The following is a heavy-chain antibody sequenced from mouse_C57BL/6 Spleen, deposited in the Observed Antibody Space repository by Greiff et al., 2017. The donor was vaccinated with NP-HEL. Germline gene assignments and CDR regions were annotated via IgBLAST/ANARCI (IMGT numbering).Heavy chain of an antibody. CDR2: IDPANGNT. CDR3: ASTYYYCNPSFYAMDY. D-gene: IGHD1-1*01. J-gene: IGHJ4*01. Sequence: EVQLQQSVAELVRPGASVKLSCTASGFNIKNTYMHWVKQRPEQGLEWIGRIDPANGNTKYAPKFQGKATITADTTSNTAYLQLSSLTSDDTAIYYCASTYYYCNPSFYAMDYLGQGTSVTVAS. CDR1: GFNIKNTY. V-gene: IGHV14-3*01.